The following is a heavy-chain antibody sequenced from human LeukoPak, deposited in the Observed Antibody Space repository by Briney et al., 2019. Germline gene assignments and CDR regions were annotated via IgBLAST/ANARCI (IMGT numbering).Heavy chain of an antibody. J-gene: IGHJ4*02. D-gene: IGHD3-16*01. V-gene: IGHV1-18*01. Sequence: GTSVKVSCTASGYTFTTYGITWIRQAPGQGLEWMGWISPYNENTNYGPKFQGRLTLTTDTATSTAYMDLWSLQADDSAVYYCKTWGGGGHWGQGTLVPLSS. CDR2: ISPYNENT. CDR1: GYTFTTYG. CDR3: KTWGGGGH.